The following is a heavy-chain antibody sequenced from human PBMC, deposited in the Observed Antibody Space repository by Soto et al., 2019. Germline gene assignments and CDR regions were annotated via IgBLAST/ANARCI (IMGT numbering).Heavy chain of an antibody. CDR1: GYTFTGYY. V-gene: IGHV1-2*02. Sequence: GASVKVSCKASGYTFTGYYMHWVLQAPGQGLEWMGWINPNSGGTNYAQKFQGRVTMTRDTSISTAYMELSRLRSDDTAVYYCARDRRTQTYYYYYGMDVWGQGTTVTVSS. CDR3: ARDRRTQTYYYYYGMDV. CDR2: INPNSGGT. J-gene: IGHJ6*02.